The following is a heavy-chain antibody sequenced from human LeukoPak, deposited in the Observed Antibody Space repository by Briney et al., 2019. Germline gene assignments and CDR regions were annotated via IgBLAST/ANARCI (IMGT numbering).Heavy chain of an antibody. CDR2: IYYSESS. CDR3: ARHIAYYYDSSGQEDAFDI. Sequence: SETLSLTCTVSGGSISSSSYYWGWLRQPPGKGLEWFGRIYYSESSYYNPSLKSRVTISVATSKNQFSLKLSSVTAADTAVYYFARHIAYYYDSSGQEDAFDIWGQGTMVTVSS. J-gene: IGHJ3*02. V-gene: IGHV4-39*01. CDR1: GGSISSSSYY. D-gene: IGHD3-22*01.